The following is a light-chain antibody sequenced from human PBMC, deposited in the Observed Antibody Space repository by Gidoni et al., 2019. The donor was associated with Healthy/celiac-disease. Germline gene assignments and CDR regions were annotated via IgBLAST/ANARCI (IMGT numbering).Light chain of an antibody. J-gene: IGKJ1*01. Sequence: DIVLTQTPLSLSVTPGQPASISCKSSQSLLHSDGKTYLYWYLPKPGQPPQLLIDDVSNRFPGVRFRCSGCGSEIDFTLRIIRVEAFAVCVYYCMQSIHLESFGQGTKVEIK. CDR1: QSLLHSDGKTY. CDR2: DVS. V-gene: IGKV2D-29*01. CDR3: MQSIHLES.